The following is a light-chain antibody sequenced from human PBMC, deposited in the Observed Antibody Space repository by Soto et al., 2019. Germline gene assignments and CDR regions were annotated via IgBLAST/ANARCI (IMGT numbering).Light chain of an antibody. Sequence: KQSPATLSLYTGERATLSCRASQSVSSYLAWYQQKPGQAPRLLIYDASNRATGIPARFSGWGSGTEFTLTISSLQSEDFAVYDCQQYHNLPPIRVG. J-gene: IGKJ2*01. CDR2: DAS. CDR1: QSVSSY. CDR3: QQYHNLPPIR. V-gene: IGKV3D-15*01.